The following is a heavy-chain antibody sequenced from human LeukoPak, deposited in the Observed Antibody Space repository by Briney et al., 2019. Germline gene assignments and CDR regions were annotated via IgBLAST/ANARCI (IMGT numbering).Heavy chain of an antibody. V-gene: IGHV4-31*03. CDR2: IYYSGST. CDR3: ARVGGVREQDWYYDFWSGYINRTQINWFDP. CDR1: GGSISSGGHY. D-gene: IGHD3-3*01. Sequence: SETLSLTCTVSGGSISSGGHYWSWIRQHPGKGLEWIGYIYYSGSTYYNPSLKSRVTISVDTSKNQFSLKLSSVTAADTAVYYCARVGGVREQDWYYDFWSGYINRTQINWFDPWGQGTLVTVSS. J-gene: IGHJ5*02.